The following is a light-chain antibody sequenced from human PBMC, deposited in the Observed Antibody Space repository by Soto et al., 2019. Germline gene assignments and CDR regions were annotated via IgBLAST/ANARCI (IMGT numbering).Light chain of an antibody. CDR1: QSISSW. J-gene: IGKJ4*01. Sequence: DIPLTQSPSTLSASVGDRAPLTCRASQSISSWLAWYQQKPGKAPKLLIYKASSLESGVPSRFSGSGSGTEFTLTISSLQPDDFATYYCQQYNSYSLTFGGGTKVDIK. CDR3: QQYNSYSLT. V-gene: IGKV1-5*03. CDR2: KAS.